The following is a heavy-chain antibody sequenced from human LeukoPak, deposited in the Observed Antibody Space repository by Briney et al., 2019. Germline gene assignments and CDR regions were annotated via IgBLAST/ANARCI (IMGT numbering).Heavy chain of an antibody. J-gene: IGHJ4*02. CDR2: IYYSGST. Sequence: SETLSLTCTVSGGSISSYWTWIRQPPGKGLEWIGYIYYSGSTNYNPSLKSRVTISVDTSKNQFSLKLTSVTAADTAVYYCARGVNSGYFDYCGQGTLVTVSS. CDR3: ARGVNSGYFDY. V-gene: IGHV4-59*01. CDR1: GGSISSY. D-gene: IGHD1-26*01.